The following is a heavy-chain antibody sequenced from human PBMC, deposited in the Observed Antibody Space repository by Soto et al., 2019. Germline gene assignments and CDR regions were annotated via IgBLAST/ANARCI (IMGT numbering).Heavy chain of an antibody. CDR1: GFPFSSFG. CDR2: IWNDGSNE. D-gene: IGHD3-22*01. Sequence: GGYLRHSCEASGFPFSSFGIHWVRQAPGKGLEWLAIIWNDGSNEYYADSVKGRFTISRDNSKNTVYLQVSNLRAEDTAVYFWAGDLTHSRGYSEAWGQRTLVTV. V-gene: IGHV3-33*01. CDR3: AGDLTHSRGYSEA. J-gene: IGHJ5*02.